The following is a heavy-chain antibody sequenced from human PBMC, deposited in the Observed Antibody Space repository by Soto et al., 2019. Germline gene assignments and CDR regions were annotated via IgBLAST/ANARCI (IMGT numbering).Heavy chain of an antibody. Sequence: SETLSLTCTVSGGSISSGDYYWSWIRQPPGKGLEWIGYIYYSGSTYYNPSLKSRVTISVDTSKNQFSLKLNSVTAADTAVYYCARAMVVTQNWFDPWGQGALVTVSS. V-gene: IGHV4-30-4*01. CDR2: IYYSGST. CDR1: GGSISSGDYY. D-gene: IGHD2-21*02. J-gene: IGHJ5*02. CDR3: ARAMVVTQNWFDP.